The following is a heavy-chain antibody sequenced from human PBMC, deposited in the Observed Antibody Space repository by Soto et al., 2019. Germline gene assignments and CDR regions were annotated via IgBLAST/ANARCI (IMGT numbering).Heavy chain of an antibody. J-gene: IGHJ4*02. CDR1: SDSISSYY. CDR2: TDYSGNT. Sequence: QVQLQESGPGLVRPSETLSLTCTVSSDSISSYYWIWIRQSPGKGLEWIGYTDYSGNTNYNHYLKSRVTISGDTSKNQFSLRLSSVTAADTAVYYCARAVGDPLYYLYYWCQVTLGTVSS. V-gene: IGHV4-59*08. D-gene: IGHD6-19*01. CDR3: ARAVGDPLYYLYY.